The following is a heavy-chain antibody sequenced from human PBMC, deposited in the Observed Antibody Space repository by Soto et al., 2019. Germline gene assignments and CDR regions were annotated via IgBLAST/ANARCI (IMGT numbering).Heavy chain of an antibody. J-gene: IGHJ6*02. CDR1: GFTFSSYG. V-gene: IGHV3-30*18. CDR3: AKASQLGTFYYYYGMDV. CDR2: ISYDGSNK. D-gene: IGHD7-27*01. Sequence: PGGSLRLSCAASGFTFSSYGMHWVRQAPGKGLEWVAVISYDGSNKYYADSVKGRFTISRDNSKNTLYLQMNSLRAEDTAVYYCAKASQLGTFYYYYGMDVWGQGTTVTVS.